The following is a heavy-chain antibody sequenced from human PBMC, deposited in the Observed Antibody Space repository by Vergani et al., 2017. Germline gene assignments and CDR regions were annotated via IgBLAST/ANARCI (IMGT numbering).Heavy chain of an antibody. CDR1: GGTFSSYA. Sequence: QVQLVQSGAEVKKPGSSVKVSCKASGGTFSSYAISWVRQAPGQGLEWMGGIIPIFGTANYAQKFQGRVTLTANKSTSTAYMELSSLRSADTAVYYCARDRRWLPIPGAFDIWGQGTMVTVSS. V-gene: IGHV1-69*06. D-gene: IGHD5-24*01. CDR3: ARDRRWLPIPGAFDI. J-gene: IGHJ3*02. CDR2: IIPIFGTA.